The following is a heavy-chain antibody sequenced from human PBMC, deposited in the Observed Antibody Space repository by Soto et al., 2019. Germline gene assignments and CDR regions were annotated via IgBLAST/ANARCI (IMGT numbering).Heavy chain of an antibody. CDR3: ARGRYSSSWYWFDP. Sequence: PSETLSLTCTVSGGSVSSGSYYWSWIRQPPGKGLEWIGYIYYSGSTNYNPSLKSRVTISVDTSKNQFSLKLSSVTAADKAVYYCARGRYSSSWYWFDPWGQGTLVTVSS. CDR2: IYYSGST. D-gene: IGHD6-13*01. CDR1: GGSVSSGSYY. V-gene: IGHV4-61*01. J-gene: IGHJ5*02.